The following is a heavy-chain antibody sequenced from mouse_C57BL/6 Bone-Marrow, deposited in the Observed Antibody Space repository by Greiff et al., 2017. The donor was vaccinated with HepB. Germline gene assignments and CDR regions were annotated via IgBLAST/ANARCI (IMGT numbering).Heavy chain of an antibody. CDR2: SRNKANDYTT. V-gene: IGHV7-1*01. D-gene: IGHD1-1*01. CDR3: ARDADYYGTYWYFDV. Sequence: EVQGVESGGGLVQSGRSLRLSCATSGFTFSDFYMEWVRQAPGKGLEWIAASRNKANDYTTEYSASVKGRFIVSRDTSQSILYLQMNALRAEDTAIYYCARDADYYGTYWYFDVWGTGTTVTVSS. J-gene: IGHJ1*03. CDR1: GFTFSDFY.